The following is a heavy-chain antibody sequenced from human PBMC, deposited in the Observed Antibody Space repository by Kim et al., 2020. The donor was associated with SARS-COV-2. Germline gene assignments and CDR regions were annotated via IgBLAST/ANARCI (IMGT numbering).Heavy chain of an antibody. CDR3: ATILAIFTPAYFDY. J-gene: IGHJ4*02. V-gene: IGHV1-24*01. CDR2: FDPEDGET. Sequence: ASVKVSCKVSGYTLTELSMHWVRQAPGKGLEWMGGFDPEDGETIYAQKFQGRVTMTEDTSTDTAYMELSSLRSEDTAVYYCATILAIFTPAYFDYWGQGTLVTVSS. CDR1: GYTLTELS. D-gene: IGHD3-3*01.